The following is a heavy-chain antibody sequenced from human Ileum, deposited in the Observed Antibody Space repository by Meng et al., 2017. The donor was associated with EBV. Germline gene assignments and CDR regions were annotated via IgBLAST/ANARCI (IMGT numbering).Heavy chain of an antibody. D-gene: IGHD6-13*01. CDR3: AIYAEGAGGKGY. Sequence: LQGSDPGMVKPSPHRSLTCAVSGGSFISCAYHWSWIRQPPGKGLEWIGNSGSPSYNPSLRSRLTISVDPSKNQFSLRLDSATAADTAVYYCAIYAEGAGGKGYWGQGTLVTVSS. CDR2: NSGSP. V-gene: IGHV4-30-4*01. J-gene: IGHJ4*02. CDR1: GGSFISCAYH.